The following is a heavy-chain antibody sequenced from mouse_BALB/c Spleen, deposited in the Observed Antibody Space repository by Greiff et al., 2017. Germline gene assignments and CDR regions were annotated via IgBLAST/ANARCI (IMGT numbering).Heavy chain of an antibody. J-gene: IGHJ3*01. D-gene: IGHD2-14*01. CDR1: GFNIKDTY. Sequence: EVQGVESGAELVKPGASVKLSCTASGFNIKDTYMHWVKQRPEQGLEWIGRIDPANGNTKYDPKFQGKATITADTSSNTAYLQLSSLTSEDTAVYYCANYYRYPFAYWGQGTLVTVSA. CDR2: IDPANGNT. CDR3: ANYYRYPFAY. V-gene: IGHV14-3*02.